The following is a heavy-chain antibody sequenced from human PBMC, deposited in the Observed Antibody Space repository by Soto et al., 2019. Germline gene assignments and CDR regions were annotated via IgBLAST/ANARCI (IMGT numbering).Heavy chain of an antibody. CDR2: VSIGGST. CDR1: GFTFSSYA. V-gene: IGHV3-23*01. Sequence: DVQLLESGGGLVQPEGSLRLSCAASGFTFSSYAMGWVRQGPGKGLEWVAVVSIGGSTHYADSVRGRFTISRDNSKNTLPLQMNSLPAARTAVYFCAKRRGGGAHFDYWGQGALVTVSS. CDR3: AKRRGGGAHFDY. J-gene: IGHJ4*02. D-gene: IGHD2-15*01.